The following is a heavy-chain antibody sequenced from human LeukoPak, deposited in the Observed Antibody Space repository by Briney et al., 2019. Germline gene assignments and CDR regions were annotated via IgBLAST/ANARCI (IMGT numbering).Heavy chain of an antibody. CDR2: ISGSGGST. D-gene: IGHD1-14*01. V-gene: IGHV3-23*01. J-gene: IGHJ6*03. CDR3: ARMDHPYYYYYMDV. Sequence: PGGSLRLSCAASGFTFSSYAMSWVRQAPGKGLEWVSAISGSGGSTYYADSVKGRFTISRDNSKNTLYLQMNSLRAEDTAVYYCARMDHPYYYYYMDVWGKGTTVTVSS. CDR1: GFTFSSYA.